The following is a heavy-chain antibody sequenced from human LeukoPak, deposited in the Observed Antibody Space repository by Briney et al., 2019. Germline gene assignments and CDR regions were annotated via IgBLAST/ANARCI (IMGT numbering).Heavy chain of an antibody. CDR2: IYYSGST. Sequence: SETLSLTCTVSGGSISSSSYYWGWIRQPPGKGLEWIGSIYYSGSTYYNPSLKSRVTISVDTSKNQFSLKLSSVTAADTAVYYCARVYSIAARPFDYWGQGTLVTVSS. CDR1: GGSISSSSYY. CDR3: ARVYSIAARPFDY. J-gene: IGHJ4*02. D-gene: IGHD6-6*01. V-gene: IGHV4-39*01.